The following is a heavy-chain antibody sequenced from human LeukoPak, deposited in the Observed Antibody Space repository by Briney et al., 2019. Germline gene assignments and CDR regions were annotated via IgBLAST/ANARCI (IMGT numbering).Heavy chain of an antibody. V-gene: IGHV4-39*01. Sequence: SETLSLTCTVSGGSVSSSSYWGWIRQPPGKGLEWIGSIYYSGSTYYSPSPKSRVTISLDPSKNQFSLKLSSLTAADTAIYYCASGYTAAGRRFDPWGQGTLVTVSS. D-gene: IGHD6-13*01. J-gene: IGHJ5*02. CDR3: ASGYTAAGRRFDP. CDR2: IYYSGST. CDR1: GGSVSSSSY.